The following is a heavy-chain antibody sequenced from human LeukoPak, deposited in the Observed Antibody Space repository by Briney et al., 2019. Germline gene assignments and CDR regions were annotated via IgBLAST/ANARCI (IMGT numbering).Heavy chain of an antibody. J-gene: IGHJ4*02. V-gene: IGHV3-23*01. CDR1: GFRFSHHG. Sequence: GGTLRLSCIASGFRFSHHGMNWVRQAPGKGLEWVSGIRTDGVTKYYADSVKGRFIISRDNSKNTVCLQMNSLSAEDAAVYYCVKDDGWVQYANWGQGTLVTVSS. CDR3: VKDDGWVQYAN. CDR2: IRTDGVTK. D-gene: IGHD5-24*01.